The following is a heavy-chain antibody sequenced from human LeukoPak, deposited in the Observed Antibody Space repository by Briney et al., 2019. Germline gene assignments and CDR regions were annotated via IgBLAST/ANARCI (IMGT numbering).Heavy chain of an antibody. D-gene: IGHD5-24*01. J-gene: IGHJ4*02. Sequence: SETLSLTCTVSGGSISSYYWSWIRQPPGKGLEWIGYIYYSGSTNYNPSLKSRVTISVDTSKDQFSLKLSSVTAADTAVYYCARSAPPWLFDYWGQGTLVTVSS. CDR2: IYYSGST. CDR1: GGSISSYY. V-gene: IGHV4-59*01. CDR3: ARSAPPWLFDY.